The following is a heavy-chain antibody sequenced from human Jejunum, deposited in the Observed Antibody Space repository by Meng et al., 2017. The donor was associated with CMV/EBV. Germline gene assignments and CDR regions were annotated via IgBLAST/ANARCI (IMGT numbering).Heavy chain of an antibody. J-gene: IGHJ4*02. CDR3: TRDNWRYDC. CDR2: ISGDGSIT. CDR1: GFTYKRDW. V-gene: IGHV3-74*01. D-gene: IGHD1-1*01. Sequence: LCCAASGFTYKRDWMHWVRQAPGKGLAWVSHISGDGSITSYADSVRGRFTISRDNAKNTVYLEMNSLRPEDTAVYYCTRDNWRYDCWGQGTLVTVSS.